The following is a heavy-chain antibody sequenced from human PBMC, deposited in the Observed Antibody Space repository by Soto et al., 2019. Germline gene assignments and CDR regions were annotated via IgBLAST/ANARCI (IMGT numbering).Heavy chain of an antibody. CDR2: ISSSSSTI. Sequence: GGSLRLSCASSGFTFSSYSMNWVRQAPGKGLEWVSYISSSSSTIYYEDPVKGRFTISRDNAKNSLYLQINSLRDEDTAVYYCARHRGAGYSSGPGYFQHWGQGTLVTVSS. CDR1: GFTFSSYS. CDR3: ARHRGAGYSSGPGYFQH. J-gene: IGHJ1*01. D-gene: IGHD6-19*01. V-gene: IGHV3-48*02.